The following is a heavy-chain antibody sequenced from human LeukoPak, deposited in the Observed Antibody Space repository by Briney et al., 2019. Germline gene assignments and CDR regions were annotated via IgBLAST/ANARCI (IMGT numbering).Heavy chain of an antibody. CDR2: ISYDGSNK. Sequence: GRSLRLSCAASGFTFSSYGMHWVCQAPGKGLEWVAVISYDGSNKYYADSVKGRFTISRDNSKNTLYLQMNSLRAEDTAVYYCARDLFRKGAFDIWGQGTMVTVSS. J-gene: IGHJ3*02. V-gene: IGHV3-30*03. CDR3: ARDLFRKGAFDI. CDR1: GFTFSSYG. D-gene: IGHD2-21*01.